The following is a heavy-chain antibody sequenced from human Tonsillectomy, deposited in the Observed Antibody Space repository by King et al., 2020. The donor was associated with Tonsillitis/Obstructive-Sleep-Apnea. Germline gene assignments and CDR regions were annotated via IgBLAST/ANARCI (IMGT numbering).Heavy chain of an antibody. Sequence: QLQESGPGLVKPSGTLSLTCAVSGGSISSSNWWSWVRQPPGKGLEWIGEIYHSGSTNYNPSLKSRVTISVDKSKNQFSLKLSSVTAADTAVDYCARYSLPAAIAAPYYYYYMDVWGKGTTVTVSS. CDR1: GGSISSSNW. V-gene: IGHV4-4*02. CDR2: IYHSGST. D-gene: IGHD2-2*02. J-gene: IGHJ6*03. CDR3: ARYSLPAAIAAPYYYYYMDV.